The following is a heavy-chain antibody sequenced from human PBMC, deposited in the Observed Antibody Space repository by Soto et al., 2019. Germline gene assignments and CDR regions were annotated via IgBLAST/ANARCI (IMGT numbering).Heavy chain of an antibody. J-gene: IGHJ6*02. CDR2: INHSGST. CDR1: GGSFSGYY. CDR3: AGGDGRYFDWLPGTYYYGMDV. V-gene: IGHV4-34*01. Sequence: SETLSLTCAVYGGSFSGYYWSWIRQPPGKGLEWIGEINHSGSTNYNPSLKSRVTISVDTSKNQFSLKLSSVTAADTAVYYCAGGDGRYFDWLPGTYYYGMDVWGQGTTVTVSS. D-gene: IGHD3-9*01.